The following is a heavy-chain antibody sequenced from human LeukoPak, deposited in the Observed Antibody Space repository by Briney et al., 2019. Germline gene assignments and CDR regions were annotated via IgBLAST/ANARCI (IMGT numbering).Heavy chain of an antibody. CDR1: GFTFSSYD. D-gene: IGHD1-26*01. CDR2: ISGSGGST. J-gene: IGHJ4*02. CDR3: AKYGVGETYFGDY. Sequence: GGSLRLSCAASGFTFSSYDMSWVRQAPGRGLEWVSAISGSGGSTYYADSVKGRFTISRDNSKSTLYLQMNSLRVEDTAVYYCAKYGVGETYFGDYWGQGALVIVSS. V-gene: IGHV3-23*01.